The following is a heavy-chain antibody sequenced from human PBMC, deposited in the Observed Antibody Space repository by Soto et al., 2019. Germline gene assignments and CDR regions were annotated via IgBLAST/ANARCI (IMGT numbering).Heavy chain of an antibody. D-gene: IGHD3-10*01. J-gene: IGHJ6*03. CDR2: IGTAGDT. CDR3: ARAYGSGSYSFYYYYYLDV. Sequence: RGSLRLSCAASGFTFSSYDMHWVRQATGKGLEWVSAIGTAGDTYYPGSVKGRFTISRENAKNSLYLQMNSLRAGDTAVYYCARAYGSGSYSFYYYYYLDVWGKGTTVTVSS. V-gene: IGHV3-13*01. CDR1: GFTFSSYD.